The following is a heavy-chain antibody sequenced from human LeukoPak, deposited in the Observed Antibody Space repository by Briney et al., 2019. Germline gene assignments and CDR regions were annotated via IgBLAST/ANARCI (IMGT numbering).Heavy chain of an antibody. CDR3: RTDRYGDYGDYIDY. V-gene: IGHV1-2*02. J-gene: IGHJ4*02. Sequence: EASVNVSCKGSGYTFTDYYMHWVRQAPGQGLEWMAKINPNSGATAYAERFQGRVTLTRDTSISTAYMELSRLRSDDTAVYYCRTDRYGDYGDYIDYWGQGTLVTVSS. CDR1: GYTFTDYY. CDR2: INPNSGAT. D-gene: IGHD4-17*01.